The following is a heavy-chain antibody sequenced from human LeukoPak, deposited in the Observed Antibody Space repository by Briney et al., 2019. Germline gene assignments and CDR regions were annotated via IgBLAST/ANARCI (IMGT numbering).Heavy chain of an antibody. CDR2: INPSGGST. CDR1: GYTFTSYY. V-gene: IGHV1-46*01. J-gene: IGHJ6*02. CDR3: ARGEGGQWLVTSYYGMDV. D-gene: IGHD6-19*01. Sequence: GASVKVSCKASGYTFTSYYMHWVRQAPGQALEWMGIINPSGGSTSYAQKFQGRVTMTRDTSTSTVYMELSSLRSEDTAGYYCARGEGGQWLVTSYYGMDVWGQGTTVTVSS.